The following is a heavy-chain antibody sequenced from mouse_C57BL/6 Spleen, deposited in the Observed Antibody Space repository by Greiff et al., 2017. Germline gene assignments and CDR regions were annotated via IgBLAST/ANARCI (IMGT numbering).Heavy chain of an antibody. D-gene: IGHD3-3*01. V-gene: IGHV5-16*01. CDR1: GFTFSDYY. J-gene: IGHJ3*01. Sequence: EVMLVESEGGLVQPGSSMKLSCTASGFTFSDYYMAWVRQVPEKGLEWVANINYDGSSTYYLDSLKSRFIISRDNAKNILYLQMSSLKSEDTATYYCARDEGLFAYWGQGTLVTVSA. CDR2: INYDGSST. CDR3: ARDEGLFAY.